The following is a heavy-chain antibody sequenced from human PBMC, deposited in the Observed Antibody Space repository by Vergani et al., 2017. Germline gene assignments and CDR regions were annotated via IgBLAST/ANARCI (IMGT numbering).Heavy chain of an antibody. Sequence: EVQLLESGGGLVQPGGSLRLSCAASGFTFSSYAMHWVRHAPGKGLEWVSGISWNSGSIGYADSVKGRFTISRDNAKNSLYLQMNSLRAEDTALYYCAKETAYGGNPPRGFDYWGQGTLVTVSS. D-gene: IGHD4-23*01. CDR1: GFTFSSYA. CDR3: AKETAYGGNPPRGFDY. CDR2: ISWNSGSI. J-gene: IGHJ4*02. V-gene: IGHV3-9*01.